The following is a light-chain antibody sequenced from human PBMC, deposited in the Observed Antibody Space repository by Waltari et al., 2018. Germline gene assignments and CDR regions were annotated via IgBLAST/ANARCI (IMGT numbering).Light chain of an antibody. J-gene: IGKJ2*01. CDR3: QQRGNWTSHT. CDR2: DAS. Sequence: DIVLTQSPATLSLSPGDTATLSCRASQSVGNYLAWYQQKPGQPPRLLIYDASNRATGVPARFRGSGSGTDFTLTISSLEAEDFAVYYCQQRGNWTSHTFGQGARLEIK. CDR1: QSVGNY. V-gene: IGKV3-11*01.